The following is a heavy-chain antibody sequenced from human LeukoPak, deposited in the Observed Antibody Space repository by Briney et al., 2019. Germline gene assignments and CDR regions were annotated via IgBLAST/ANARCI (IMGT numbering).Heavy chain of an antibody. CDR1: GGSFSGYY. CDR2: INHSGST. D-gene: IGHD2-2*01. Sequence: SETLSLTCAVYGGSFSGYYWSWIRQPPGKGLEWIGEINHSGSTNYNPSLKSRVTISVDTSKNQFSLKLSSVTAADTAVYYCARGFVTPAAILVYYYYYGMDVWGQGTTVTVSS. CDR3: ARGFVTPAAILVYYYYYGMDV. J-gene: IGHJ6*02. V-gene: IGHV4-34*01.